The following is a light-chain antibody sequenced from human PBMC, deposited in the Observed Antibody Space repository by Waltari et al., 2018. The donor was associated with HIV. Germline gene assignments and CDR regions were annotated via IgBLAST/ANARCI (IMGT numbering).Light chain of an antibody. CDR1: SSHIGSNP. J-gene: IGLJ3*02. V-gene: IGLV1-44*01. Sequence: QSVLTQPPSASGTPGQRVTISCSGSSSHIGSNPVNWYQHLPGTAPKLLIYSNNQRPSGIPDRFSGSKSGTSASLAISGLQSEDEADYYCAAWVDSLKRGMFGGGTKLTVL. CDR3: AAWVDSLKRGM. CDR2: SNN.